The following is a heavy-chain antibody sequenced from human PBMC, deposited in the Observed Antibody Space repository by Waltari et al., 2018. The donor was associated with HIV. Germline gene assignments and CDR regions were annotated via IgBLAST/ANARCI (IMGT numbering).Heavy chain of an antibody. V-gene: IGHV4-31*03. Sequence: QVQLQESGPGLVKPSQTLSLTCTVSGGSIRSGGYYWSWIRQHPRKRLERIGYIYYSGSTYYNPALKSRVTISVDTSKNQFSLKLSSVTAADTAVYYCARGVTWIQLWQSYYFDYWGQGTLVTVSS. D-gene: IGHD5-18*01. CDR1: GGSIRSGGYY. J-gene: IGHJ4*02. CDR2: IYYSGST. CDR3: ARGVTWIQLWQSYYFDY.